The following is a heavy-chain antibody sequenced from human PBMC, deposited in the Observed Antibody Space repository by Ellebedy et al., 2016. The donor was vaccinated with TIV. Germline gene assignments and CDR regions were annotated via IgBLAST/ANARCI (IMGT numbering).Heavy chain of an antibody. CDR1: GGTFSNYV. J-gene: IGHJ6*03. CDR2: VIPIFGTA. CDR3: ARAGCSGADCYDGYYYYYMDV. V-gene: IGHV1-69*13. D-gene: IGHD2-2*01. Sequence: ASVKVSXKASGGTFSNYVFNWVRQAPGQGLEWMGGVIPIFGTANYAQKFQGRVTITADESTSTAYMELSSLRSEDTAVYYCARAGCSGADCYDGYYYYYMDVWGKGTTVTVSS.